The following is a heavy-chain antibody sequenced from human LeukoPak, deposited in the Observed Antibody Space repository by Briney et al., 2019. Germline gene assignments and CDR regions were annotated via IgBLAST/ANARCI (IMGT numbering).Heavy chain of an antibody. Sequence: GGSLRLSCAASGFTFSSYAMSWVRQSPGKGLEWVSTISDSGSGAYYADSVKGRFTISRDNSKNTLYLQMNSLRAEDTAVYYCAKAPANYVDTAMGTFDYWGQGTLVTVSS. D-gene: IGHD5-18*01. CDR2: ISDSGSGA. CDR3: AKAPANYVDTAMGTFDY. CDR1: GFTFSSYA. V-gene: IGHV3-23*01. J-gene: IGHJ4*02.